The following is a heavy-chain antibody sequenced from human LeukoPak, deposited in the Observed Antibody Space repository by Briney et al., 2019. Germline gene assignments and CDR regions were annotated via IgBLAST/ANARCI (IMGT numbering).Heavy chain of an antibody. J-gene: IGHJ4*02. V-gene: IGHV4-4*02. Sequence: SETLSLTCAVSGGSISSSNWWSWVRQPPGKGLEWTGEIYHSGSTNYNPSLKSRVTISVDKSKNQFSLKLSSVTAADTAVYYCARVAHAAAAYLDYWGQGTLVTVSS. D-gene: IGHD2-15*01. CDR1: GGSISSSNW. CDR2: IYHSGST. CDR3: ARVAHAAAAYLDY.